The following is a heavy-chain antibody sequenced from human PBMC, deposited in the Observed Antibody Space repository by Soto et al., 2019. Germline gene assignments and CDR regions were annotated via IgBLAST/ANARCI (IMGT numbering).Heavy chain of an antibody. Sequence: LRLSCLASGFTFSDYGMHWVRQALGKGLEWVALTSYDGSNIYYADSVTGRFIISRDNSKNTLYLQMNSLRAEDTAIYYCAKDPDLGSTSYFDYWGQGTLVTVSS. J-gene: IGHJ4*02. CDR2: TSYDGSNI. D-gene: IGHD1-26*01. V-gene: IGHV3-30*18. CDR3: AKDPDLGSTSYFDY. CDR1: GFTFSDYG.